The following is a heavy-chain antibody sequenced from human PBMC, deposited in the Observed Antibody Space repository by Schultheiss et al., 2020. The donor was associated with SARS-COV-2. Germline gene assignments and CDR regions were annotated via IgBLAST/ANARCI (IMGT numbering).Heavy chain of an antibody. CDR1: GGTFTSYD. J-gene: IGHJ4*02. CDR2: MNPNSGNT. CDR3: ARGTGIAAAGFFDY. D-gene: IGHD6-13*01. Sequence: ASVKVSCKASGGTFTSYDINWVRQATGQGLEWMGWMNPNSGNTGYAQKFQGRVTMTRNTSISTAYMELSSLRSEDTAVYYCARGTGIAAAGFFDYWGQGTLVTVSS. V-gene: IGHV1-8*01.